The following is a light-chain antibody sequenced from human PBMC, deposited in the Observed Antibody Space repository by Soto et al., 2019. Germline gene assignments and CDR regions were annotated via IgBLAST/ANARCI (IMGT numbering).Light chain of an antibody. Sequence: EIVLTQSAGTLSLSAGERATLSWGASRTVDGNYLAWYQQKPGQAPRLLIYDASSRATGIPDRFSGGLSGTDFTLTISRLETEDFAVYYCQQFSSYPLTFGGGTKVDIK. J-gene: IGKJ4*01. V-gene: IGKV3-20*01. CDR1: RTVDGNY. CDR2: DAS. CDR3: QQFSSYPLT.